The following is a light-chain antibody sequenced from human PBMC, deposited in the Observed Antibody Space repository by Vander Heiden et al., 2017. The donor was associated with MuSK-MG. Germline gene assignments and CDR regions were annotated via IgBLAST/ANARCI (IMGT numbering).Light chain of an antibody. Sequence: TVVTQEPSFSVSPAGTVTLTCALTSGSVATSYDPSWNQQNPGQAPRTLIYSKNTRSSGVPDRFSGSILGNKAALTITGAQADDEADYYCVLYMGSGIWVFGGGTKLTVL. V-gene: IGLV8-61*01. CDR3: VLYMGSGIWV. J-gene: IGLJ3*02. CDR2: SKN. CDR1: SGSVATSYD.